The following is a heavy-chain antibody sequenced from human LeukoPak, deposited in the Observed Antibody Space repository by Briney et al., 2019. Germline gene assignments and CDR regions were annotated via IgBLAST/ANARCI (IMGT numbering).Heavy chain of an antibody. J-gene: IGHJ4*02. CDR2: IKQDGSEK. CDR3: ARLTFWSGYHTWTSGYFDY. D-gene: IGHD3-3*01. CDR1: GFTFSSYW. Sequence: PGGSLRLSCAASGFTFSSYWMSWVRQAPGKGLEWVANIKQDGSEKYYVDSVKGRFTISRDNAKNTLYLQMNSLRAEDTAVYYCARLTFWSGYHTWTSGYFDYWGQGTLVTVSS. V-gene: IGHV3-7*01.